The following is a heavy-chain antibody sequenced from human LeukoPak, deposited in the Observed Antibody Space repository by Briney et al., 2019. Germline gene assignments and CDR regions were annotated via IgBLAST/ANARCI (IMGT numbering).Heavy chain of an antibody. CDR2: IYSGGST. D-gene: IGHD1-26*01. CDR3: ARDAFSGSYAFDY. J-gene: IGHJ4*02. Sequence: GGSLRLSCAASGFIFSNYWMTWVRQAPGKGLEWVSVIYSGGSTYYADSVKGRFTISRDNSKNTLYPQMNSLRAEDTAVYYCARDAFSGSYAFDYWGQGTLVTVSS. CDR1: GFIFSNYW. V-gene: IGHV3-53*01.